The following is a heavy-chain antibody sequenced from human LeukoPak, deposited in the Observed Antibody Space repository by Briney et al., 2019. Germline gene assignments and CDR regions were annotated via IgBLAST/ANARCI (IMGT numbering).Heavy chain of an antibody. D-gene: IGHD3-3*02. V-gene: IGHV1-2*02. Sequence: ASVKVSCKASGYTFTGNYVHWLRQAPGQGLTWMGWINPNSGGTDYAQQYQGRVTLTRDTSISTVYMELSSLTSDDSAVYYCARAFFNNGFDYWGQGTLVTVSS. J-gene: IGHJ4*02. CDR3: ARAFFNNGFDY. CDR1: GYTFTGNY. CDR2: INPNSGGT.